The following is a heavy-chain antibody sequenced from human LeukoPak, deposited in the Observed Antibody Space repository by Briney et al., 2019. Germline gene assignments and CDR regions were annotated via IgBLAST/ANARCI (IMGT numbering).Heavy chain of an antibody. CDR3: ATGVFSHWNYFEY. D-gene: IGHD1-1*01. CDR2: ITDSGGST. CDR1: GFTFHSYA. V-gene: IGHV3-23*01. J-gene: IGHJ4*02. Sequence: PGGSLRLSCAASGFTFHSYAMSWVRQAPGKGVERVSAITDSGGSTHYADSVKGRFTISRDNSKNTVYLQTNSLRAEDTAVYYSATGVFSHWNYFEYWGQGTLVTVSS.